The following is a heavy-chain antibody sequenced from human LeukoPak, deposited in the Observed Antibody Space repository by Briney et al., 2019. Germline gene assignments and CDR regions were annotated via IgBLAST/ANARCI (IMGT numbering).Heavy chain of an antibody. D-gene: IGHD1-14*01. CDR3: ARGSENRY. V-gene: IGHV1-3*01. CDR2: INAGNGNT. J-gene: IGHJ4*02. CDR1: GYTFTSYA. Sequence: ASVKVSCKASGYTFTSYAMHWVRQAPGQRLEWMGWINAGNGNTKYSRKFQGRVTITRDTSASTAYMELSSLRSEDTAVYYCARGSENRYWGQGTLVTVSS.